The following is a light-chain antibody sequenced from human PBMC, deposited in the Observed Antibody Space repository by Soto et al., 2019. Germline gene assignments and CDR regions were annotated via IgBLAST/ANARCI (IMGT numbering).Light chain of an antibody. CDR1: QDISSY. J-gene: IGKJ4*01. V-gene: IGKV1-9*01. Sequence: DIQLTQSTAFLSTSVGDKVTITCRASQDISSYLAWYQQEPGKAPNLLVYSASTLQSGVPSRFSGSGSGTEFTLTISSLQPEDFATYFCQQINSYPVTFGGGTKVEIE. CDR2: SAS. CDR3: QQINSYPVT.